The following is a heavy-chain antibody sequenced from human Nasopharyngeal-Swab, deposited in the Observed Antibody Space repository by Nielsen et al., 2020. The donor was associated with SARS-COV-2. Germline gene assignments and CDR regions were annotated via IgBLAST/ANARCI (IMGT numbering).Heavy chain of an antibody. CDR2: ISYDGSNK. D-gene: IGHD1-26*01. V-gene: IGHV3-30*04. CDR1: GFTFSSYA. J-gene: IGHJ6*02. CDR3: ARALGGSYYYGMDV. Sequence: GGSLRLSCAASGFTFSSYAMHWVRQAPGKGLEWVAVISYDGSNKCYADSVKGRFTISRDNSKNTLYLQMNSLRAEDTAVYYCARALGGSYYYGMDVWGQGTTVTVSS.